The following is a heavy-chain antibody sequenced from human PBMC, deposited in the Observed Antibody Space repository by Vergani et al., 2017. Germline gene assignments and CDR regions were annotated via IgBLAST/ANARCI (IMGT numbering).Heavy chain of an antibody. V-gene: IGHV4-34*01. CDR3: ARIRAFGGVNAK. Sequence: QVQLQQWGAGLLKPSETLSLTCAVYGGSFSDYYWSWIRQPPGKGLEWIGEINHSGSTNYNPSLKSRVTISVDTSKNQFSLKLNSVTAADTAVYYCARIRAFGGVNAKWGQGTLVTVSS. CDR2: INHSGST. CDR1: GGSFSDYY. J-gene: IGHJ4*02. D-gene: IGHD3-16*01.